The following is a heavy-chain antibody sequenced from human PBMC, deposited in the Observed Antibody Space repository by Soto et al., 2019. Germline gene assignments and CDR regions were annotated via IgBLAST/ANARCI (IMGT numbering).Heavy chain of an antibody. Sequence: SDTLSVTXAVSGGSVSSGSYYWRWIRQPPGKGLEWIGYIYYSGSTNYNPSLKSRVTISVDTSKNQFSLKLSSVTAADTPVYYCAREYSSSSSFDYWGQGTLVTVSS. D-gene: IGHD6-6*01. CDR2: IYYSGST. CDR3: AREYSSSSSFDY. V-gene: IGHV4-61*01. CDR1: GGSVSSGSYY. J-gene: IGHJ4*02.